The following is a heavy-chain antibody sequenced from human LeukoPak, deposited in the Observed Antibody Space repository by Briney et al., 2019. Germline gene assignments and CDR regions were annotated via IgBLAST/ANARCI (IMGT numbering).Heavy chain of an antibody. D-gene: IGHD3-9*01. CDR1: GFTFTKCA. J-gene: IGHJ4*02. CDR2: ITATGDTA. CDR3: ARSLTSLDY. Sequence: GGSLRLSCVASGFTFTKCAMSWIRQAPGKGLEWVAIITATGDTAYYADSVKGRFTISRDNSRNTVYMQMNSLRAEDTAVYYCARSLTSLDYWGQGTLVTVSS. V-gene: IGHV3-23*01.